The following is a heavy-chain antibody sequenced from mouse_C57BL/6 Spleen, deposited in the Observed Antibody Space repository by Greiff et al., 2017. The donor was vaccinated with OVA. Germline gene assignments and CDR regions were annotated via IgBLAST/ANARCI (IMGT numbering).Heavy chain of an antibody. D-gene: IGHD1-1*01. CDR1: GYAFSSSW. CDR2: IYPGDGDT. CDR3: ARSDYYGSSYWFAY. J-gene: IGHJ3*01. Sequence: VQLQQSGPELVKPGASVKISCKASGYAFSSSWMNWVKQRPGKGLEWSGRIYPGDGDTNYNGKFKGKATLTADKSSSTAYMQLSSLTSEDSAVYFCARSDYYGSSYWFAYWGQGTLVTVSA. V-gene: IGHV1-82*01.